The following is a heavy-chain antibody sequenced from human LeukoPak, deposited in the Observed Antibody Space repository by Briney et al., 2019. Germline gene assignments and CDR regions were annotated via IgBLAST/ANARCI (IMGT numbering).Heavy chain of an antibody. CDR2: ISGSGGST. V-gene: IGHV3-23*01. Sequence: GGSLTLSCAASGFTFSSYAMSWVRQAPGKGLEWVSAISGSGGSTYYADSVKGRFTISRDNSKNTLYLQMNSLRAEDTAVYYCAKPPGDSSGYYDASDIWGQGTMVTVSS. D-gene: IGHD3-22*01. CDR3: AKPPGDSSGYYDASDI. CDR1: GFTFSSYA. J-gene: IGHJ3*02.